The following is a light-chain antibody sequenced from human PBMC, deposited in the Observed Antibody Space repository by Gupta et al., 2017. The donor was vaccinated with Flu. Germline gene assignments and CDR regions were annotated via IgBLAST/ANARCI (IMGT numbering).Light chain of an antibody. CDR1: QSDINNY. V-gene: IGKV3D-7*01. J-gene: IGKJ2*01. CDR2: EAS. Sequence: TPSSAPVERTALSCRTSQSDINNYLAWYQPKPGHPPTLIPYEASIMASGVPDRFSGSGSGTXFTLTIXSLHPDDVAVYYCQQYYTDPVTFGXGTKLEIK. CDR3: QQYYTDPVT.